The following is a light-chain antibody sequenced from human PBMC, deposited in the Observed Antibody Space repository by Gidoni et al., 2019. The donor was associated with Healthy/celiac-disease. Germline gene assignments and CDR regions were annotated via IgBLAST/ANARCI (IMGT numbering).Light chain of an antibody. J-gene: IGLJ1*01. Sequence: SYELTQPPSVSVSPGQTARITCPGDALPKQYAYWYQQKPGQAPVLVIYKDSERPSGIPERFSGSSSGTTGTLTISGVQAEDEADYYCQSADSSGTYVFGTGTKVTVL. CDR3: QSADSSGTYV. CDR2: KDS. CDR1: ALPKQY. V-gene: IGLV3-25*03.